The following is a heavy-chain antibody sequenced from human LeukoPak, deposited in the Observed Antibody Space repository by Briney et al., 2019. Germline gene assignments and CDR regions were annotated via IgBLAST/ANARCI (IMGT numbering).Heavy chain of an antibody. CDR2: IYYSGST. V-gene: IGHV4-59*08. Sequence: PSETLSLTCTVPGGSISSYYWSWIRQPPGKGLEWIGYIYYSGSTNYNPSLKSRVAISVDTSKNQFSLKLRSVTAADTAVYYCARLYGDYLSPIHYWGQGTLVTVSS. CDR1: GGSISSYY. J-gene: IGHJ4*02. D-gene: IGHD4-17*01. CDR3: ARLYGDYLSPIHY.